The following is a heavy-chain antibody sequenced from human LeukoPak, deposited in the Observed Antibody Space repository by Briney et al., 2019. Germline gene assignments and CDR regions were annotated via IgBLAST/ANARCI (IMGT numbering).Heavy chain of an antibody. D-gene: IGHD3-3*02. CDR2: IDSDGSST. CDR3: ARDGILGSHDY. CDR1: GFTFSSYW. J-gene: IGHJ4*02. V-gene: IGHV3-74*01. Sequence: GGSLRLSCAASGFTFSSYWMHWVRQAPGKGLVWVSRIDSDGSSTSYADSVKGRFTISRDNAQNTLFLQMNSLRADDTAAYYCARDGILGSHDYWGQGTLVTVSS.